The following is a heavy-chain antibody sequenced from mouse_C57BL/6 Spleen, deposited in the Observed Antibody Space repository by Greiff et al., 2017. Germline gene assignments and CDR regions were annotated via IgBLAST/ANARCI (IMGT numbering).Heavy chain of an antibody. V-gene: IGHV1-81*01. CDR2: IYPRSGNT. D-gene: IGHD2-5*01. Sequence: QVQLQQSGAALARPGASVKLSCKASGYTFTSYGISWVKQRTGQGLEWIGEIYPRSGNTYYNEKFKGKATLTADKSSSTAYMELRSLTSEDSAVYFCARDSNYDYWGQGTTLTVSS. CDR1: GYTFTSYG. CDR3: ARDSNYDY. J-gene: IGHJ2*01.